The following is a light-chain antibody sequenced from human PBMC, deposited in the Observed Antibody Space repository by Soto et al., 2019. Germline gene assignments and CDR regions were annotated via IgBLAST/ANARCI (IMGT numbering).Light chain of an antibody. CDR3: QKYYSTPLLT. Sequence: DIVMTQSPDSLAVSLGERATINCKSSQSVLYSSKNKNYLAWYQQKPGQPPKLLNYWASTRESGVPDRFSGSGSGTDFILTISSLQAEDVAFYYFQKYYSTPLLTFVGGTKVEIK. V-gene: IGKV4-1*01. CDR2: WAS. J-gene: IGKJ4*01. CDR1: QSVLYSSKNKNY.